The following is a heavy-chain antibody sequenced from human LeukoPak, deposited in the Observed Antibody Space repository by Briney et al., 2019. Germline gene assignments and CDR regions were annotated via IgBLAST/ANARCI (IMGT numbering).Heavy chain of an antibody. CDR1: GYSISSGYY. CDR3: ARLYCSSTSCYRWDAFDI. J-gene: IGHJ3*02. CDR2: IYHSGST. V-gene: IGHV4-38-2*01. D-gene: IGHD2-2*01. Sequence: SETLSLTCAVSGYSISSGYYWGWIRQPPGKGLEWIGSIYHSGSTYYNPSLKSRVTILVDTSKNQFSLKLSSVTAADTAVYYCARLYCSSTSCYRWDAFDIWGQGTMVTVSS.